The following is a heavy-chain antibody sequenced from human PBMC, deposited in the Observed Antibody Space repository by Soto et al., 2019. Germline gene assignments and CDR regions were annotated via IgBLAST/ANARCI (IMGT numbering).Heavy chain of an antibody. D-gene: IGHD3-22*01. CDR2: IYSGGSA. Sequence: EVQLVETGGGLIQPGGSLRLSCAASGFTVSSNYMSWVRQAPGKGLEWGSVIYSGGSAYYADSVKGRFTISRDNSKNALYLQMNSLRAEDTAVYYCARDYSSSRYYGMDVWGQGTTVTVSS. V-gene: IGHV3-53*02. J-gene: IGHJ6*02. CDR3: ARDYSSSRYYGMDV. CDR1: GFTVSSNY.